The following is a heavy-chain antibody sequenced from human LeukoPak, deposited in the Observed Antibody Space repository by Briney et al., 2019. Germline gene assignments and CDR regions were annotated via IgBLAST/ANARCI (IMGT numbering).Heavy chain of an antibody. J-gene: IGHJ5*02. CDR3: ARLQEKERTAGYNWFDP. D-gene: IGHD2-21*02. V-gene: IGHV4-59*01. Sequence: SETLSLTCTVSGGSISSYDWSWIRQPPRRGMEWIAYISCKWNSKYNPFLKTRVTISADTSKSHFSQKLSSVTAADTGVYYCARLQEKERTAGYNWFDPWGQGTVVSVSS. CDR1: GGSISSYD. CDR2: ISCKWNS.